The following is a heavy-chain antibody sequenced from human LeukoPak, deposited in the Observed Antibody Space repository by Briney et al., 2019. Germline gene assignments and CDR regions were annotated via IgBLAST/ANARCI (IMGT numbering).Heavy chain of an antibody. CDR2: IYLSDSDT. CDR1: GSSFTTYR. CDR3: ARSTRDGYSYGVDDM. J-gene: IGHJ3*02. D-gene: IGHD5-24*01. Sequence: PGDSLKISCKGSGSSFTTYRIGWVPQLPGKGLKGIRIIYLSDSDTKYSPSFQGQVTISADKYISNVYLRWSSLKDSDSAMYDCARSTRDGYSYGVDDMWGQGTLVTVSS. V-gene: IGHV5-51*01.